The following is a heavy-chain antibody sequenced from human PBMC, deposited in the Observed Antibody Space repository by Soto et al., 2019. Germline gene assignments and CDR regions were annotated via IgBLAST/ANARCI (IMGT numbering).Heavy chain of an antibody. CDR2: INTASYI. D-gene: IGHD2-15*01. J-gene: IGHJ4*02. CDR3: ARVGGYCNGGGCRYFDY. CDR1: GLTFSTYS. V-gene: IGHV3-21*01. Sequence: EVMLVESGGGLVKPGGSLRLSCAASGLTFSTYSMNWVRQAPGKGLEWVSSINTASYIYYADSVKGRFTISRDDAKNSLYLQMNSLRDEDTAVYYCARVGGYCNGGGCRYFDYWGQGTLVTVSS.